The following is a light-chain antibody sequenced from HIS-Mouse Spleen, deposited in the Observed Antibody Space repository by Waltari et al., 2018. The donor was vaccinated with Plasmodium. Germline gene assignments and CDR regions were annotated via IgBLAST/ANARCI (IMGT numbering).Light chain of an antibody. Sequence: QSALTQPRSVSGYPGQSVTIPCTGTSSDVGGYISVSWYQQHPGKAPKLRIYDASNRPSGVPDRFSGSKSGNTASLTISGLQAEDEADYYCCSYAGSYTWVFGGGTKLTVL. J-gene: IGLJ3*02. V-gene: IGLV2-11*01. CDR3: CSYAGSYTWV. CDR1: SSDVGGYIS. CDR2: DAS.